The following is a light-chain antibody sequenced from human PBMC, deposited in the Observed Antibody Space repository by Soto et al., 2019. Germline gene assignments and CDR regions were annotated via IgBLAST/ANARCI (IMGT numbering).Light chain of an antibody. Sequence: DIQMTQSPSSLSASIGDIITITCRASQSISTYLNWYQQKPGKAPKLLIYGASTLQNGVPSRFXGSRSATDYTLTISGLQPEDFATYYCQQSFNTPTLTFGGGTKVEMK. J-gene: IGKJ4*01. CDR1: QSISTY. V-gene: IGKV1-39*01. CDR3: QQSFNTPTLT. CDR2: GAS.